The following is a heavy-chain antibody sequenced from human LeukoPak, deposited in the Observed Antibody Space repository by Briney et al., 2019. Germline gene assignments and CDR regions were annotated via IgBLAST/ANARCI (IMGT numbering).Heavy chain of an antibody. CDR1: AFTFSSYT. J-gene: IGHJ4*02. CDR3: AKDLTTVTTWYFDY. V-gene: IGHV3-23*01. D-gene: IGHD4-17*01. Sequence: GGSLSLSCAASAFTFSSYTRRWVRQAPGEALEWVTGISSSGGSTYYADPVKGRFTISRDNSKNTLYLQMNSLRAEDTAVYYCAKDLTTVTTWYFDYGGQGTLGTVSP. CDR2: ISSSGGST.